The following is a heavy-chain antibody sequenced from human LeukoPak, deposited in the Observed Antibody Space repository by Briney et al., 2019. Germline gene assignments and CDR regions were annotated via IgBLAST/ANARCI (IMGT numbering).Heavy chain of an antibody. CDR3: TKGSSSYGYFDY. D-gene: IGHD6-13*01. J-gene: IGHJ4*02. Sequence: GGSLRLSCAASGFTFSSYAMSWVRQAPGKGLEWVSAISGSGGSTYYADSVKGRFTISRDNSKNTLYLQMNSLRAEDTAVYYCTKGSSSYGYFDYWGQGTLVTVSS. CDR2: ISGSGGST. CDR1: GFTFSSYA. V-gene: IGHV3-23*01.